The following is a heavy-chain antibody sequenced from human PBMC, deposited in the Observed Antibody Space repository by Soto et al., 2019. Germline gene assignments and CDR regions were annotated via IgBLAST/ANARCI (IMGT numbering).Heavy chain of an antibody. Sequence: SETLSLTCTVSGGSISSSSYYWSWIRQPPGKGLEWIGYIYYSGSTNYNPSLKSRVTISVDTSKNQFSLKLTSVTAADTAVYYCARVVCSSTSCLRRTLFDYWGQGTLVTVSS. CDR3: ARVVCSSTSCLRRTLFDY. CDR2: IYYSGST. CDR1: GGSISSSSYY. D-gene: IGHD2-2*01. V-gene: IGHV4-61*01. J-gene: IGHJ4*02.